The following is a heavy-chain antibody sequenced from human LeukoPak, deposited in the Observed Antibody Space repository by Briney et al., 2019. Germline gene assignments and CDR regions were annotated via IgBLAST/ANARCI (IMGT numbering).Heavy chain of an antibody. CDR3: ARVISDCADVNCFEGYFDY. V-gene: IGHV1-3*01. Sequence: ASVKVSCKASGYTFTNFAIHWGRLAPGQSLEWMGWINADNGYTKYFQKFQGRVTFTRDTSANIAYMELSSLGSEDTAVYYCARVISDCADVNCFEGYFDYWGQGTPVTVSS. CDR1: GYTFTNFA. D-gene: IGHD5/OR15-5a*01. J-gene: IGHJ4*01. CDR2: INADNGYT.